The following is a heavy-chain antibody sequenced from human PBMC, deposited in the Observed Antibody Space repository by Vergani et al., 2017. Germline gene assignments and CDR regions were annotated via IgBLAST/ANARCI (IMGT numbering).Heavy chain of an antibody. CDR3: ARQLRGYSYGVFDY. D-gene: IGHD5-18*01. J-gene: IGHJ4*02. V-gene: IGHV4-30-4*01. CDR2: IYHNGNT. Sequence: QVQLQESGPGLVKPSQTLSLTCSVSGVSISSGDYYWSWIRQPPGKGLEWIGYIYHNGNTFYNPSFKSRGTLSVDTSKNQFSLKLSSVTAADTAVYYCARQLRGYSYGVFDYWGQGREVTVSA. CDR1: GVSISSGDYY.